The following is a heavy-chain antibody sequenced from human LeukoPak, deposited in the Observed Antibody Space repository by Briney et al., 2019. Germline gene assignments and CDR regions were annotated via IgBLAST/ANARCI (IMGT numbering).Heavy chain of an antibody. J-gene: IGHJ4*02. CDR1: GFTFGSYA. CDR3: AKEIAPSRNPLFDY. CDR2: IPSTGDST. V-gene: IGHV3-23*01. D-gene: IGHD6-13*01. Sequence: GGSLRLSCAASGFTFGSYAMSWVRQAPGKGLEWVSGIPSTGDSTYYADSVKGRFAISRDNSKNTLHLQMNSLRAEDTAVYFCAKEIAPSRNPLFDYWGQGTLVTVSS.